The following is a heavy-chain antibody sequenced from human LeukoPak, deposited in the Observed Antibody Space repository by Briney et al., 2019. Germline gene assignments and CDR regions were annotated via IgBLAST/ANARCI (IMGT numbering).Heavy chain of an antibody. V-gene: IGHV3-74*01. CDR2: INSDGSST. CDR3: ARAPLHYYDSSDYSLGTFDI. CDR1: GFTFSSYR. D-gene: IGHD3-22*01. Sequence: PGGSLRLSCEASGFTFSSYRMHWVRQVPGKGLVWVSRINSDGSSTTYADSVEGRFTISRDNAKNTLYLQMNSLRGEDTAVYYCARAPLHYYDSSDYSLGTFDIWGQGTTVTVSS. J-gene: IGHJ3*02.